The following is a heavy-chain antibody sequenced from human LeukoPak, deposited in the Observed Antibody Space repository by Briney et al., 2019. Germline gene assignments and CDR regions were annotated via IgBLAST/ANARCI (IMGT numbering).Heavy chain of an antibody. CDR1: GFTVSSNY. V-gene: IGHV3-66*01. Sequence: PAGGSLRLSCAASGFTVSSNYMSWVRQAPGKGLEWVSVVYSGGSTYYADSVKGRFTISRDKSKNTMYLQMTSLRPEDTALYYCARDRYYGSGSYGNYYAMDVWGQGTTVTVSS. CDR3: ARDRYYGSGSYGNYYAMDV. D-gene: IGHD3-10*01. J-gene: IGHJ6*02. CDR2: VYSGGST.